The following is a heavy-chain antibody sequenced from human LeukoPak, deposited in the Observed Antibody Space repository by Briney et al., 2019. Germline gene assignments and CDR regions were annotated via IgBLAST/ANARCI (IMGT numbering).Heavy chain of an antibody. V-gene: IGHV3-7*04. CDR2: VNRDGTDK. CDR1: EFTFNTYW. D-gene: IGHD4-23*01. CDR3: TRGRTVGDV. J-gene: IGHJ6*02. Sequence: GGSLRLFCAASEFTFNTYWMSWVRRAPGKGLEWVATVNRDGTDKYYVDSVKGRFTISRDNAKNSLYLQLNSLSDEDTAVYYCTRGRTVGDVWGQGTTVTVSS.